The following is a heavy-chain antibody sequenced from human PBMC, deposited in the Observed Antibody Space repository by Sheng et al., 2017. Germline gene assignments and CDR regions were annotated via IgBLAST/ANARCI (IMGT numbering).Heavy chain of an antibody. D-gene: IGHD2-2*01. CDR3: ARVGPTVVPAATAGRYLDV. CDR2: INHSGST. CDR1: GGSFSGYY. V-gene: IGHV4-34*01. J-gene: IGHJ6*02. Sequence: QVQLQQWGAGLLKPSETLSLTCAVYGGSFSGYYWSWIRQPPGKGLEWIGEINHSGSTNYNPSLKSRVTISVDTSKNQFSLKLSSVTAADTAVYYCARVGPTVVPAATAGRYLDVWGQGTTITVSS.